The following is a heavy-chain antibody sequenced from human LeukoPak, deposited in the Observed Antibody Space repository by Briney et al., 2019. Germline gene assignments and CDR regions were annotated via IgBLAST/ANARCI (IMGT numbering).Heavy chain of an antibody. J-gene: IGHJ4*02. V-gene: IGHV3-23*01. Sequence: GGSLRLPCAASGFTFSSYAMSWVRQAPGKGLEWVSAISGSGGSTYYADSVKGRFTISRDNSKNTLYLQMNSLRAEDTAVYYCAKDRPVTIFGVASGGLDYWGQGTLVTVSS. CDR1: GFTFSSYA. CDR3: AKDRPVTIFGVASGGLDY. CDR2: ISGSGGST. D-gene: IGHD3-3*01.